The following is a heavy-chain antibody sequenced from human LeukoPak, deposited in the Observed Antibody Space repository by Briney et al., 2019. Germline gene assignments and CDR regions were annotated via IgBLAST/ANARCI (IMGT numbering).Heavy chain of an antibody. CDR1: GGSISSYY. J-gene: IGHJ5*02. CDR2: IYYSGST. D-gene: IGHD2-2*01. V-gene: IGHV4-39*01. CDR3: ARQPYCGGATCYDNWFDP. Sequence: SETLSLTCTVSGGSISSYYWGWIRQSPGKGLEWIGSIYYSGSTYSNPSLKSRVTISVDTSKNRFSLKLSSVTAADTAVYYCARQPYCGGATCYDNWFDPWGQGTLVTVSS.